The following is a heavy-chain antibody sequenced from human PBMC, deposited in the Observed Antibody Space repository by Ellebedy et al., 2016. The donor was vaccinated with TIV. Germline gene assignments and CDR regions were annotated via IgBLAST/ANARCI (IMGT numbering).Heavy chain of an antibody. V-gene: IGHV1-46*01. D-gene: IGHD3-10*01. J-gene: IGHJ4*02. CDR1: GYIFTSYY. CDR2: INPTGGST. Sequence: AASVKVSCKASGYIFTSYYLHWVRQAPGQGLEWMGIINPTGGSTSYAQKFQGRVTMIRDRSTSTVYMELSSLRSEDTAVYYCARAGYDGSGTYFFDYWGQGTLVTVSS. CDR3: ARAGYDGSGTYFFDY.